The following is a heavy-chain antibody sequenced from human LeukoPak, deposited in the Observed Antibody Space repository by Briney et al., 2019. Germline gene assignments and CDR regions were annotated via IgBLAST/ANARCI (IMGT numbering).Heavy chain of an antibody. CDR1: DYTFSSYG. CDR3: ARGRYYDSGGYDEAFDI. D-gene: IGHD3-22*01. Sequence: ASVKVSCKASDYTFSSYGISWVRQAPGQGLEWMGWISGYNGNTKYALNLQGRVTMTTDTSTTTAYMELRSLRSDDTAVHYCARGRYYDSGGYDEAFDIWGQGTAVTVSS. CDR2: ISGYNGNT. V-gene: IGHV1-18*01. J-gene: IGHJ3*02.